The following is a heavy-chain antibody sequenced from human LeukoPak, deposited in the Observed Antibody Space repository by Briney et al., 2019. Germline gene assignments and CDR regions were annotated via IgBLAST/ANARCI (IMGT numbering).Heavy chain of an antibody. D-gene: IGHD6-19*01. CDR1: GFTFSTYA. J-gene: IGHJ6*02. V-gene: IGHV3-23*01. CDR3: AKYISGSDYYYGMDV. CDR2: ISNSGGRT. Sequence: PGGSLRLSCAASGFTFSTYAMSWVRQAPGKGLEWVSLISNSGGRTYYAESVKGRFAISRDNSKNTLYLQMNSLRAEDTAVYCCAKYISGSDYYYGMDVWGQGTTVTVSS.